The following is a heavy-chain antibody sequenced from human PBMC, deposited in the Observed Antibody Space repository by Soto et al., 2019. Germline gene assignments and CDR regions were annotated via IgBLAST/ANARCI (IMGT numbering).Heavy chain of an antibody. CDR1: GFTFSSYA. D-gene: IGHD3-10*01. J-gene: IGHJ4*02. CDR2: ISGSGDST. CDR3: AKDRMVRGVIITTLFDY. Sequence: EVQLLESGGGLVQPGGSLRLSCAASGFTFSSYAMSWVRQAPGKGLEWVSAISGSGDSTYYADSVKGRFTISRDNSKNTLYLQMNSLRDEDTAVYYCAKDRMVRGVIITTLFDYWGQGTLVTVSS. V-gene: IGHV3-23*01.